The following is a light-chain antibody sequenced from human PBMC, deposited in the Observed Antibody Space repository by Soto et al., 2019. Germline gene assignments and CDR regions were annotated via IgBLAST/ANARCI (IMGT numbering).Light chain of an antibody. CDR3: QQRGNWPPLT. CDR2: DAS. V-gene: IGKV3-11*01. Sequence: EIVLPQSPATLSLSPGERATLSCRASQSISSYLAWYQQKPGQAPRLLIYDASNRATSIPARFSGSGSGTEFTLPISSLEPEDFAVYYCQQRGNWPPLTFGGGTKVEIK. CDR1: QSISSY. J-gene: IGKJ4*01.